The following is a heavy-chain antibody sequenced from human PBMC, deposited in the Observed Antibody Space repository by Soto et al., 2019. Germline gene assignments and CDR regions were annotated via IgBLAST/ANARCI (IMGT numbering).Heavy chain of an antibody. J-gene: IGHJ4*02. Sequence: VQLLESGGGLVQPGGSLRLSCAASGFTFSSYAMSWVRQAPGKGLEWVSAISGSGGSTYYADSVKGRSTISRDNSSNTLYLQMNSLRAEDTAVYYCAKDLAPFTRITIFGVVSLDYWGQGTLVTVSS. CDR2: ISGSGGST. D-gene: IGHD3-3*01. V-gene: IGHV3-23*01. CDR1: GFTFSSYA. CDR3: AKDLAPFTRITIFGVVSLDY.